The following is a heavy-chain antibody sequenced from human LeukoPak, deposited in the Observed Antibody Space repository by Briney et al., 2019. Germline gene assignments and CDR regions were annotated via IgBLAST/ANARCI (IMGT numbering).Heavy chain of an antibody. V-gene: IGHV3-74*01. D-gene: IGHD3-22*01. J-gene: IGHJ4*02. CDR2: INSDGSST. CDR1: GFTFSSYW. Sequence: AGGSLRLSCAASGFTFSSYWMHWVRQAPGKGLVWVSRINSDGSSTSYADSVKGRFTISRDNAKNTLYLQMYSLRAEDTAVYYCARPCHSSGYYCNWGQGTLVTVSS. CDR3: ARPCHSSGYYCN.